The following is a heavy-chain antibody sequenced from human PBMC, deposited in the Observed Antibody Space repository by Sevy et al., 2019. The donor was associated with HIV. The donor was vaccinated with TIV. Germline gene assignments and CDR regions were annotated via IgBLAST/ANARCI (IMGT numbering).Heavy chain of an antibody. V-gene: IGHV4-61*02. D-gene: IGHD2-2*01. J-gene: IGHJ4*02. CDR3: GRESGDCSSTSCYEGVFDY. CDR1: GGSISSGNYY. CDR2: IYTSGST. Sequence: SETLSLTCTVSGGSISSGNYYWSWIRQPAGKGLEWIGRIYTSGSTNYTPSLKGRVTISVDTSKSQFSLKLSSVTAADTAVYYCGRESGDCSSTSCYEGVFDYWGQGTLVTVSS.